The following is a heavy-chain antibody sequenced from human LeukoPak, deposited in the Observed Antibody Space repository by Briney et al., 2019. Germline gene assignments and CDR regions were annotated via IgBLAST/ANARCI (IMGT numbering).Heavy chain of an antibody. Sequence: ASVKVSCKASGGTFSSYAISWVRQAPGQGLEWMGGIIPIFGTANYAQKFQGRVTITADESTSTAYMELSSLRSEDTAVYYCAREGRGVGARPHTHFDYWGQGTLVTVSS. CDR3: AREGRGVGARPHTHFDY. J-gene: IGHJ4*02. CDR1: GGTFSSYA. D-gene: IGHD1-26*01. V-gene: IGHV1-69*13. CDR2: IIPIFGTA.